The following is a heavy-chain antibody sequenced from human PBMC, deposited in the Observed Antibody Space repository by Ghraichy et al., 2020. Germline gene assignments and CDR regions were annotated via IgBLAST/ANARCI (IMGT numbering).Heavy chain of an antibody. CDR2: ISFDGRNK. D-gene: IGHD3-3*01. Sequence: GGSLRLSCAASGFTLSSHDMHWVRQAPGKGLEWVAVISFDGRNKNYGDSVKGRFTMSRDESKNTLFLQLNSLRAEDTAVYFCAKGRSHGMDVWGPGTSVTVSS. CDR3: AKGRSHGMDV. V-gene: IGHV3-30*18. CDR1: GFTLSSHD. J-gene: IGHJ6*02.